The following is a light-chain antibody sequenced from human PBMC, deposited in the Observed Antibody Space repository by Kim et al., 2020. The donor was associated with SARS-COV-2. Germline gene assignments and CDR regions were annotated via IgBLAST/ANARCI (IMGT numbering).Light chain of an antibody. Sequence: SVGDRVTITCRASQGIGNYLAWYQQKSGKVPRLLIYTASVLQSGVPSRFSGSGSGTDFTLTISGLQPEDVATYYCQSYNSAPLWTFGQGTNVDIK. J-gene: IGKJ1*01. CDR2: TAS. V-gene: IGKV1-27*01. CDR1: QGIGNY. CDR3: QSYNSAPLWT.